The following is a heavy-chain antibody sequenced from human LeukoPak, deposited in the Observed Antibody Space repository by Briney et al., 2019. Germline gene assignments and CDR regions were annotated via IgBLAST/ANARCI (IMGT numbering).Heavy chain of an antibody. J-gene: IGHJ3*02. CDR3: ARPQQRTMVRGSAFDI. Sequence: PGGALRLSCAASGFTVSRNYMSWVRQAPGKGLEWVSVTYSGGSTYYADSVKGRFTISRDNSKTTLYLQMNSLRAEDTAVYYCARPQQRTMVRGSAFDIWGQGTMVTVSS. CDR2: TYSGGST. CDR1: GFTVSRNY. V-gene: IGHV3-53*01. D-gene: IGHD3-10*01.